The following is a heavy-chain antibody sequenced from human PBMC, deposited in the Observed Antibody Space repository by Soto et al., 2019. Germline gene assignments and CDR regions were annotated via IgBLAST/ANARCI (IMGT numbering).Heavy chain of an antibody. V-gene: IGHV3-66*01. CDR2: IYSGGST. CDR1: GFTISNNY. Sequence: GGSLRLSSAASGFTISNNYMSWVRQAPGEGLEWVSLIYSGGSTYYADSVKGRFTISRDSSKNTLYLQMNSLRAEDTAMYYCAAYSHKGYWGQGTLVTVS. CDR3: AAYSHKGY. J-gene: IGHJ4*02. D-gene: IGHD3-16*01.